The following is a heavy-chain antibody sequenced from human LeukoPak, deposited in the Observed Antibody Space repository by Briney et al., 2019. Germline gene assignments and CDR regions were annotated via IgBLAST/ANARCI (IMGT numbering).Heavy chain of an antibody. Sequence: PGGSLRLSCAASGFTFSSFAMNWVRQAPGKGLEWVSSISSGHSYIYYADSLKGRFTISRDNAENSLYLQINSLRAEDTAVYYCARDFVSSTGRGLDYWGQGTLVTVSS. D-gene: IGHD2-2*01. CDR2: ISSGHSYI. CDR3: ARDFVSSTGRGLDY. V-gene: IGHV3-21*01. CDR1: GFTFSSFA. J-gene: IGHJ4*02.